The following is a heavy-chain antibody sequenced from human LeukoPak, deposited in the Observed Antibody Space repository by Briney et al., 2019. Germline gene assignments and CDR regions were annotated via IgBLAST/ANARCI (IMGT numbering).Heavy chain of an antibody. V-gene: IGHV4-39*01. CDR2: IYYSGST. CDR1: GGSIGSSSYS. CDR3: ARVRTTRSGGPPYYFDF. Sequence: SETLSLTCTVSGGSIGSSSYSWGWIRQPPGKGLEWIGGIYYSGSTYYNPSLKTRVTISVDTSKIQFSLKVRSVAAADTAVYYCARVRTTRSGGPPYYFDFWGQGTLVTVSS. J-gene: IGHJ4*02. D-gene: IGHD2-15*01.